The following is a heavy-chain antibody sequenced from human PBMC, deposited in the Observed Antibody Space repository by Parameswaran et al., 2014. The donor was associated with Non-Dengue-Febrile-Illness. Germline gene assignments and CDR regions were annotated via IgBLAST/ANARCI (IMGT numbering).Heavy chain of an antibody. CDR3: ARDELGGYYRTTKNPFDY. CDR2: ISYDGSNK. J-gene: IGHJ4*02. V-gene: IGHV3-30-3*01. Sequence: VRQAPGKGLEWVAVISYDGSNKYYADSVKGRFTISRDNSKNTLYLQMNSLRAEDTAVYYCARDELGGYYRTTKNPFDYWGQGTLVTVSS. D-gene: IGHD3-22*01.